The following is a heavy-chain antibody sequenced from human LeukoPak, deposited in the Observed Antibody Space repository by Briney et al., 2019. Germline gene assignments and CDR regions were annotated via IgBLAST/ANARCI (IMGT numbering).Heavy chain of an antibody. V-gene: IGHV3-9*01. CDR3: AKACSYGSGSCDY. CDR2: ISWNSGSI. Sequence: GGSLRLSCAASGFTFDDYAMHWVRQAPGKGLEWVSGISWNSGSIGYADSVKGRFTISRDNAKNSLYLQMNSLRAEDTALYYCAKACSYGSGSCDYWGQGTLVTVSS. J-gene: IGHJ4*02. CDR1: GFTFDDYA. D-gene: IGHD3-10*01.